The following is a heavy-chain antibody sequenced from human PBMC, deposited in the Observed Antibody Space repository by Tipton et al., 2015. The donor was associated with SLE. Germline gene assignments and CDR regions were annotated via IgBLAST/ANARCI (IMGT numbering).Heavy chain of an antibody. D-gene: IGHD6-13*01. CDR3: ARDPSAAAATYWYFDL. J-gene: IGHJ2*01. Sequence: SLRLSCAASGFTFSSYWMSWVRQAPGKGLEWVANIKEDGSEKYYVDSVKGRFTISRDNAKNSLYLQMNSLRAEDTAVYYCARDPSAAAATYWYFDLWGRGTLVTVSS. V-gene: IGHV3-7*01. CDR1: GFTFSSYW. CDR2: IKEDGSEK.